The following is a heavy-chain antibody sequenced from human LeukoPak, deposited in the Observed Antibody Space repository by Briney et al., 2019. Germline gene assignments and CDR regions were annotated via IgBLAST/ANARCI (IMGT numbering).Heavy chain of an antibody. Sequence: SVTASFKASLGTFSSYVISWVRQAPAKGLEWMGGIIPIFGTANYAQKFQGRVTITADESTSTAYMELGSLRSEGTAVYYCARGPAGSCATLASWGQGTLVTVSS. V-gene: IGHV1-69*13. CDR1: LGTFSSYV. CDR2: IIPIFGTA. D-gene: IGHD6-19*01. J-gene: IGHJ5*02. CDR3: ARGPAGSCATLAS.